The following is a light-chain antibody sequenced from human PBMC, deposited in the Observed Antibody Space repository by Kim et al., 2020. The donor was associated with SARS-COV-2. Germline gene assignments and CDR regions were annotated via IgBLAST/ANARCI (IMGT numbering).Light chain of an antibody. CDR3: QSANSFPPWLA. CDR2: GGS. J-gene: IGKJ4*01. V-gene: IGKV1-12*01. CDR1: QASTRW. Sequence: SVGDRVIITWRASQASTRWLAWYQQKPARAPKVLIYGGSNLQSGVRSRFSGSGSGTDFTLTISSLQPEDFGTYFCQSANSFPPWLAFGGGTKLEI.